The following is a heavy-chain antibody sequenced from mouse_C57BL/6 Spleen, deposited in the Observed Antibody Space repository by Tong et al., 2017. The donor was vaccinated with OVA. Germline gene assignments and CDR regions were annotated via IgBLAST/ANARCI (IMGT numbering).Heavy chain of an antibody. J-gene: IGHJ2*01. V-gene: IGHV1-53*01. D-gene: IGHD1-1*01. CDR1: GYTFTSYW. CDR2: INPRNGGT. Sequence: VQLQESGTELVKPGASVKLSCKASGYTFTSYWMHWVKQRPGQGLEWIGNINPRNGGTNYNEKFKSKATLTVDKSSSTAYMQLSSLTSEDSAVYYCARDYYGSSWGYYFDYWGQGTTLTVSS. CDR3: ARDYYGSSWGYYFDY.